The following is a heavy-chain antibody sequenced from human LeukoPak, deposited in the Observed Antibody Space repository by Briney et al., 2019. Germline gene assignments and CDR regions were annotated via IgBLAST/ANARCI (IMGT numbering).Heavy chain of an antibody. Sequence: QAGGSLRLSCVASGFTFSSYWTSWVRQAPGKGLEWVANIYQDGSEKYYVDSVKGRFTISRDNAKTSLFLQMNSLRTEDTAVYYCATAAAGYYFDYWGQGTLVTVSS. CDR3: ATAAAGYYFDY. CDR2: IYQDGSEK. J-gene: IGHJ4*02. V-gene: IGHV3-7*02. CDR1: GFTFSSYW. D-gene: IGHD6-13*01.